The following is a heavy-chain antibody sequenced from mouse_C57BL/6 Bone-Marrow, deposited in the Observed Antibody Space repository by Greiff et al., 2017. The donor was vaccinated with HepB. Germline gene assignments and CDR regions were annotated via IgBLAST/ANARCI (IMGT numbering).Heavy chain of an antibody. V-gene: IGHV1-63*01. Sequence: QVQLQQSGAELVRPGTSVKMSCKASGYTFTNYWIGWAKQRPGHGLEWIGDIYPGGGYTNYNEKFKGKATLTADKSSNTAYLQLSSLTSEDTALYYCDRSLFAYWGQGTLVTVSA. CDR2: IYPGGGYT. CDR3: DRSLFAY. J-gene: IGHJ3*01. CDR1: GYTFTNYW.